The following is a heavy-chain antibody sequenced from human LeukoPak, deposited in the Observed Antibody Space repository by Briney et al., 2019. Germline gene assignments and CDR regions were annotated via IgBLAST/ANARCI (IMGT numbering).Heavy chain of an antibody. D-gene: IGHD3-16*02. J-gene: IGHJ4*02. Sequence: ASVKVSCKASGYTFTSYGISWVRQAPGQGLEWMGWISAYNGNTNYAQKLQGRVTMTTDTSTSTAYMELRSLRSDDTAVYYCARDDDYVWGSYRPHIDYWGQGTLVTVSS. CDR1: GYTFTSYG. V-gene: IGHV1-18*01. CDR2: ISAYNGNT. CDR3: ARDDDYVWGSYRPHIDY.